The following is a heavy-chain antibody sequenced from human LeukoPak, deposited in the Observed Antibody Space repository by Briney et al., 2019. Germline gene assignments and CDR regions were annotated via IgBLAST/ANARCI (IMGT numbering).Heavy chain of an antibody. J-gene: IGHJ4*02. D-gene: IGHD3-3*01. CDR2: IDQDGSKK. CDR3: ARGTIFGVVPTPDY. V-gene: IGHV3-7*01. CDR1: GFTFSDYW. Sequence: PGGSLRLSCAASGFTFSDYWMNWVRQAPGKGLEWVANIDQDGSKKHFVDSVKGRFTISRDNAKNSLYLQMNSLRAEDTAVYYCARGTIFGVVPTPDYWGQGTLVTVSS.